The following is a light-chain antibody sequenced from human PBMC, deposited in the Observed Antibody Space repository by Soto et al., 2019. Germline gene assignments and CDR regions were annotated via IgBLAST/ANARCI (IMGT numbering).Light chain of an antibody. V-gene: IGKV3-15*01. CDR2: GAS. J-gene: IGKJ2*01. CDR1: QSVSSN. CDR3: QQYNNWPLYT. Sequence: EIVMTQSPATLSVSPGERATLSCRASQSVSSNLAWYQQKPGQAPRLLIYGASTRATGIPARLSGSGSGTEFTLTISRLQSEDFAVYYCQQYNNWPLYTFCQGTKLEIK.